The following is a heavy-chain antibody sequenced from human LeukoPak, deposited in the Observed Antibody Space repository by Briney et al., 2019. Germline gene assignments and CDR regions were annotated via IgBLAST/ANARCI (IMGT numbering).Heavy chain of an antibody. J-gene: IGHJ4*02. CDR2: ISSSSYI. V-gene: IGHV3-21*01. CDR3: ASATAYSIAAFDY. CDR1: GFTFSSYS. D-gene: IGHD6-13*01. Sequence: GGSLRLSCAASGFTFSSYSMSWVRQAPGKGLEWVSSISSSSYIYYADSVKGRFTISRDNAKNSLYLQMNSLRAEDTAVYYCASATAYSIAAFDYWGQGTLVTVSS.